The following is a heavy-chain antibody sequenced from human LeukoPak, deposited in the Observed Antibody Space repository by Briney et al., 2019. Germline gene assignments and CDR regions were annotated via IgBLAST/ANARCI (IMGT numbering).Heavy chain of an antibody. J-gene: IGHJ4*02. CDR2: IKQDGSEK. V-gene: IGHV3-7*01. Sequence: PGGSVRLSCAASRFTFSSYWMSWVRQAPGKGLEWVANIKQDGSEKYYVDSVKGRFTISRDNAKNSLYLQMNSLRAEDTAVYYCSKEKSTVLAPGVDYWGQGTPVTVSS. CDR3: SKEKSTVLAPGVDY. D-gene: IGHD4-23*01. CDR1: RFTFSSYW.